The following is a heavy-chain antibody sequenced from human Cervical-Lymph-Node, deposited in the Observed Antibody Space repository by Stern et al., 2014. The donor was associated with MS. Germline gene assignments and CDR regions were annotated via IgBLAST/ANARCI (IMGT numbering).Heavy chain of an antibody. CDR2: ISWNSGTI. Sequence: EVQLVQSGGDLVQPGRSLRLSCAAFGFTFDDYAMHWVRQAPGKGLEWVAGISWNSGTIGYADSVKGRFTTSRDNAYSSLHLQMNSLRPEDTALYYCARDITGSSAYFAYWGQGTLVTVSS. CDR3: ARDITGSSAYFAY. D-gene: IGHD1-14*01. V-gene: IGHV3-9*01. J-gene: IGHJ4*02. CDR1: GFTFDDYA.